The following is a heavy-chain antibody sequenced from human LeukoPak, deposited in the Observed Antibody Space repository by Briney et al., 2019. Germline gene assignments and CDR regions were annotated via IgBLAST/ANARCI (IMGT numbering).Heavy chain of an antibody. J-gene: IGHJ3*02. V-gene: IGHV1-18*01. D-gene: IGHD2-15*01. CDR2: ISAYNGNT. CDR3: ARERPGYCSGGSCYSLVGAFDI. Sequence: PWASVKVSCKASGYTFTSYGISWVRQAPGQGLEWMGWISAYNGNTNYAQKLQGRVTMTTDTSTSTAYMELRSLRSDDTAVYYCARERPGYCSGGSCYSLVGAFDIWGQGTMVTVSS. CDR1: GYTFTSYG.